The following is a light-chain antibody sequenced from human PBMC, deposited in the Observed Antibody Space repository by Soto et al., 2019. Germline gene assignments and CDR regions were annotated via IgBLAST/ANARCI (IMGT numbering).Light chain of an antibody. CDR1: SSDVGNYNY. CDR3: SSYAGRNNLV. CDR2: EVS. J-gene: IGLJ2*01. V-gene: IGLV2-8*01. Sequence: QSALTQPPSASGSPGQSVTISCTGTSSDVGNYNYVSWYQQHPGKAPKLMIYEVSKRPSGVPDRFSGSKSGNTASLTVSGLQAEDEADYYCSSYAGRNNLVFGGGTKLTV.